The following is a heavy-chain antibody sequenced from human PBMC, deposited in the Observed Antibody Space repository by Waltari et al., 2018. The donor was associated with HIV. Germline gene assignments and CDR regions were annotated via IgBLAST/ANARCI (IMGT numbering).Heavy chain of an antibody. V-gene: IGHV4-4*07. Sequence: QVQLQESGPGLVKPSETLSLNCTVSNGSIISYFWSWIRQPAGKGLEWIGPIPSRGGTHYIPSRKGRGTMAIDTSENQVALKLSSGTAADTAVCYCARVLSSGYYYGPFDYWRQGPLVTVSS. J-gene: IGHJ4*02. CDR2: IPSRGGT. CDR1: NGSIISYF. CDR3: ARVLSSGYYYGPFDY. D-gene: IGHD3-22*01.